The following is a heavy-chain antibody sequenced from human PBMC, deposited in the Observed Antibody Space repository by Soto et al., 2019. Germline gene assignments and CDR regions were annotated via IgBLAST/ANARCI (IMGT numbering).Heavy chain of an antibody. CDR2: IYHSGST. D-gene: IGHD3-22*01. Sequence: SETLSLTCTVSGYSISSGYYWGWIRQPPGKGLEWIGSIYHSGSTYYNPSLKSRVTISVDTSKNQFSLKLSSVTAADTAVYYCARVGYYDSSGYYYAFDIWGQGTMVTVSS. V-gene: IGHV4-38-2*02. J-gene: IGHJ3*02. CDR3: ARVGYYDSSGYYYAFDI. CDR1: GYSISSGYY.